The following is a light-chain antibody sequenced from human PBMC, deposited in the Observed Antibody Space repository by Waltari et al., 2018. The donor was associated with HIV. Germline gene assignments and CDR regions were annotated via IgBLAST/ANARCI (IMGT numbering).Light chain of an antibody. CDR2: DVS. CDR3: CSYAGSYTWV. CDR1: TSDVGDYNF. Sequence: QSALTQPPSVSGSPGQSVTIPCTGTTSDVGDYNFVSWYQQHPGKAPKVLIYDVSKRPSGVPDRFSGSKSGNTASLTISGLQAEDEADYYCCSYAGSYTWVFGGGTKLTVL. V-gene: IGLV2-11*01. J-gene: IGLJ3*02.